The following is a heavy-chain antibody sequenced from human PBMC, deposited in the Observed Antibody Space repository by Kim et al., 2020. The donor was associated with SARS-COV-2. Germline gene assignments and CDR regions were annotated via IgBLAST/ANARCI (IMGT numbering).Heavy chain of an antibody. CDR2: TYTSGRT. Sequence: SETLSLTCTVSGDSLSSDYWSWNRQPAGKGLEWIVRTYTSGRTNYNPSLQRRVTMSEDTSKNQLSLKLSSVTAADTVVYYCARALAHWGKGTVASVPS. D-gene: IGHD3-3*02. CDR1: GDSLSSDY. V-gene: IGHV4-4*07. J-gene: IGHJ4*02. CDR3: ARALAH.